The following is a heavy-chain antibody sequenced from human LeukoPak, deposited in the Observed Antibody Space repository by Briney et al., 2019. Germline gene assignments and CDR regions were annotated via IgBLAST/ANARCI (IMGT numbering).Heavy chain of an antibody. V-gene: IGHV3-23*01. J-gene: IGHJ3*02. D-gene: IGHD6-13*01. CDR1: GLTFSSSA. CDR2: IDGSGQTA. CDR3: ARIKGSSPTGAFDI. Sequence: PGGSLRLSCAASGLTFSSSAMSWVRQAPGKGLGWVSAIDGSGQTAYYADSVKGRFTISRDNAKNSLYLQMNSLRAEDTALYYGARIKGSSPTGAFDIWGQGTMVTVSS.